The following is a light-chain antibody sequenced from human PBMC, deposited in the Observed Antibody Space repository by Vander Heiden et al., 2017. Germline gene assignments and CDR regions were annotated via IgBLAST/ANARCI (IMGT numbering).Light chain of an antibody. V-gene: IGLV1-40*01. CDR1: SSNLGAGYE. CDR2: GNN. CDR3: QSYDFRLSGSRV. J-gene: IGLJ3*02. Sequence: QSVLTQPPSVSGAPGQRVTISCTGSSSNLGAGYEVHWYQQVPGTAPKLLIYGNNNRPAGGPDRFSGSKSGTSASLAITGLQAEDEAYYYCQSYDFRLSGSRVFGGGTKLTVL.